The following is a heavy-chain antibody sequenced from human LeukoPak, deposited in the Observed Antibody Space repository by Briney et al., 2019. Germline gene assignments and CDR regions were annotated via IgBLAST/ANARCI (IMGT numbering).Heavy chain of an antibody. CDR3: ARDLPVGYYYDSSGYYPYWYFDL. CDR1: GYTFTGYY. Sequence: ASVKVSCKASGYTFTGYYMHWVRQAPGQGLEWMGRINPNSGGTNYAQEFQGRVTMTRDTSISTAYMELSWLRSDDTAVYYCARDLPVGYYYDSSGYYPYWYFDLWGRGTLVTVSS. V-gene: IGHV1-2*06. D-gene: IGHD3-22*01. J-gene: IGHJ2*01. CDR2: INPNSGGT.